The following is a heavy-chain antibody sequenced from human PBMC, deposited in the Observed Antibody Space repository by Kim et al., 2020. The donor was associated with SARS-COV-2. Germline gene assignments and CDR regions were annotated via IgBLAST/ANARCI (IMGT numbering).Heavy chain of an antibody. D-gene: IGHD4-17*01. V-gene: IGHV4-39*07. J-gene: IGHJ5*02. CDR3: ARGTPASNGGWFDP. Sequence: SETLSLTCTVSGGSISSSSYYWGWIRQPPGKGLEWIGSIYYSGSTYYNPSLKSRVTISVDTSKNQFSLKLSSVTAADTAVYYCARGTPASNGGWFDPWGQGTLVTVSS. CDR2: IYYSGST. CDR1: GGSISSSSYY.